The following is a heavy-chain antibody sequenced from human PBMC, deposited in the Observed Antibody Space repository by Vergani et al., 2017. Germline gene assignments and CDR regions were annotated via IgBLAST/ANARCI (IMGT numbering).Heavy chain of an antibody. CDR1: GYTFTSYS. CDR2: INTNTENP. D-gene: IGHD5-24*01. V-gene: IGHV7-4-1*02. J-gene: IGHJ4*02. CDR3: ARDREEMAKIIYLDD. Sequence: QVQLVQSGSELKKPGASVKVSCKASGYTFTSYSMNWVRQAPGQGLEWMGWINTNTENPTYAQGFTGRLVFSLDTSGSTAYLQISSLKAEDTAVYYCARDREEMAKIIYLDDWGQGTLVTVSS.